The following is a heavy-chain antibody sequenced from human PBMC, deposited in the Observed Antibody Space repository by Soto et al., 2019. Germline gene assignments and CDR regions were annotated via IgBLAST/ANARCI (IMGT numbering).Heavy chain of an antibody. Sequence: GGSLRLSCAASGFTFSSYAMSWVRQAPGKGLEWVSAISGSGGSTYYADSVKGRFTISRGNSKNTLYLQMNSLRAEDTAVYYCAKEKVVVVVATHPNWFDPWGQGTLVTVSS. CDR2: ISGSGGST. CDR3: AKEKVVVVVATHPNWFDP. J-gene: IGHJ5*02. CDR1: GFTFSSYA. V-gene: IGHV3-23*01. D-gene: IGHD2-15*01.